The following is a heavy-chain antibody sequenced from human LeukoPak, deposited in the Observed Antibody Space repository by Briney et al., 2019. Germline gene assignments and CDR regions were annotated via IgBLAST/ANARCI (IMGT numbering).Heavy chain of an antibody. CDR1: GFTVSSNS. Sequence: GGSLRLSCTVSGFTVSSNSMSWVRQAPGKGLEWVSFIYSDNTHYSDSVKGRFTISRDNPKNTLYPQMNSLRAEDTAVYYCARRAGAYSHPYDYWGQGTLVTVSS. D-gene: IGHD4/OR15-4a*01. CDR2: IYSDNT. CDR3: ARRAGAYSHPYDY. V-gene: IGHV3-53*01. J-gene: IGHJ4*02.